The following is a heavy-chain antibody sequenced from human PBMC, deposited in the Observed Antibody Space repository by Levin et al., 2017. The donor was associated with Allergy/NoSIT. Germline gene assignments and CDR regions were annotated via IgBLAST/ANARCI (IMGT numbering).Heavy chain of an antibody. J-gene: IGHJ3*01. CDR3: ARVARLTTVITDAFDR. CDR2: ISAYNGDT. D-gene: IGHD4-23*01. V-gene: IGHV1-18*01. CDR1: GYAFSNYA. Sequence: ASVKVSCKASGYAFSNYAFSWVRQAPGQGLEWMGWISAYNGDTNSAQNLQGRVTLTTDTSTSTAYMELRSLRSDDTAVYYCARVARLTTVITDAFDRWGQGTMVTVSS.